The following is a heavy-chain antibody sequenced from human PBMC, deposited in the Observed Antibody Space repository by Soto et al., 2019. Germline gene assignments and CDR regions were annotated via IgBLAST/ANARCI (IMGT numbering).Heavy chain of an antibody. Sequence: ASVKVSCKASGYTFTSYGISWVRQAPGQGLEWMGWISAYNGNTNYAQKLQGRVTMTTDTSTSTAYMELRSLRSDDTAVYYCASKGMQLVTRDYYYYGMDVWGQGTTVTVSS. D-gene: IGHD6-13*01. CDR3: ASKGMQLVTRDYYYYGMDV. J-gene: IGHJ6*02. CDR2: ISAYNGNT. CDR1: GYTFTSYG. V-gene: IGHV1-18*04.